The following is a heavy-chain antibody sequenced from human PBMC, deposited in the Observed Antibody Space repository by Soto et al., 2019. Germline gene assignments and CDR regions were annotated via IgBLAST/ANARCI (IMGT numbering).Heavy chain of an antibody. CDR2: ISSSGTI. CDR3: ARDRKLVIPGNYYYYGMDV. D-gene: IGHD3-9*01. V-gene: IGHV4-59*01. J-gene: IGHJ6*02. CDR1: GGSIRDYF. Sequence: NPSETLSLTCSVSGGSIRDYFWTWVRQPPGKGLEWIGYISSSGTINYNSSLKGRVTISLDTSRNHFSLKLSSVTTADTAVYFCARDRKLVIPGNYYYYGMDVWGQGTTVTVSS.